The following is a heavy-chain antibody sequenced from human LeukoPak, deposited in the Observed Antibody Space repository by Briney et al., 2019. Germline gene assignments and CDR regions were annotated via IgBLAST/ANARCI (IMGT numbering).Heavy chain of an antibody. J-gene: IGHJ6*02. V-gene: IGHV3-33*01. D-gene: IGHD1-26*01. CDR2: IWYDGSSK. CDR1: GFTFSSYG. CDR3: ARGGGSYRTRGYYGMDV. Sequence: GGSLRLSCAASGFTFSSYGMHWVRQAPGKGLEWVAVIWYDGSSKYYADSVKGRFTISRDNSKNTLYPQMNSLRAEDTAVYYCARGGGSYRTRGYYGMDVWGQGTTVTVSS.